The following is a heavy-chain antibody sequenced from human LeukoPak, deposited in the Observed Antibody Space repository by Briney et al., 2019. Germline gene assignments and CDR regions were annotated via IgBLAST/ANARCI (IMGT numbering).Heavy chain of an antibody. CDR1: GFTVSTNS. CDR2: IYSDNT. J-gene: IGHJ4*02. D-gene: IGHD1-26*01. V-gene: IGHV3-66*02. CDR3: ARVKWELLWELPDY. Sequence: GGSLRLSCTVSGFTVSTNSMSWVRQAPGKGLEWVSFIYSDNTHYSDSVKGRITIARDNSKNTLLMQMNSLRDEDTAVYYCARVKWELLWELPDYWGQGTLVTVSS.